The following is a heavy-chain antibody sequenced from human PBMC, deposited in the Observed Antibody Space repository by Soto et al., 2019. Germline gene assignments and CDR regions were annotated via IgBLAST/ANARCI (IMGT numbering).Heavy chain of an antibody. CDR1: GYTFTGYY. Sequence: ASVKVSCKASGYTFTGYYMHWVRQAPGQGLEWMGWINPNSGGTNYAQKFQGRVTMTKDTSISTAYMELSRLRSDDTAVYYCARDRYYSGSYGSWGQGTLVTVSS. CDR2: INPNSGGT. J-gene: IGHJ4*02. V-gene: IGHV1-2*02. CDR3: ARDRYYSGSYGS. D-gene: IGHD1-26*01.